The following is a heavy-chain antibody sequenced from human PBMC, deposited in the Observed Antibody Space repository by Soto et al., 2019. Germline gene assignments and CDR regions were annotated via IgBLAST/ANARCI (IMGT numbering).Heavy chain of an antibody. J-gene: IGHJ2*01. CDR3: ARDGYGNWYFDL. D-gene: IGHD1-1*01. V-gene: IGHV4-59*01. CDR1: GGSISSYY. CDR2: IYYSGST. Sequence: QVQLQESGPGLVKPSETLSLTCTVSGGSISSYYWSWIRQPPGKGLEWIGYIYYSGSTNYNPSLKSRVTISVDTSKNQFSLKLSSVTAADTAVYYCARDGYGNWYFDLWGRGTLVTVSS.